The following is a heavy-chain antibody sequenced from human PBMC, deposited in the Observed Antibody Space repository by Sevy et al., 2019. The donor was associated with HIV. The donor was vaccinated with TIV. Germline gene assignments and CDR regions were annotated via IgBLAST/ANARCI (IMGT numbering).Heavy chain of an antibody. CDR3: VGEGVGGFSFCLDW. J-gene: IGHJ4*02. Sequence: GGSLRLSCAASGFTFSSDWMSWVRQAPGKGLEWVATMKEDGSERNYVDSEKGRFTISRDNAKNSLYLQMNSLRAEDTAGYFCVGEGVGGFSFCLDWWGQGTLVHVSS. V-gene: IGHV3-7*01. D-gene: IGHD5-18*01. CDR1: GFTFSSDW. CDR2: MKEDGSER.